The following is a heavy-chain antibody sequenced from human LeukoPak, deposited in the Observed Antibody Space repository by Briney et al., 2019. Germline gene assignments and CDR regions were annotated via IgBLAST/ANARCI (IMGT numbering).Heavy chain of an antibody. D-gene: IGHD6-19*01. J-gene: IGHJ4*02. V-gene: IGHV3-23*01. CDR2: IRGSGGNT. CDR1: GFTFGTYT. Sequence: GGSLRLSCAASGFTFGTYTMNWVRQAPGKGLQWVSAIRGSGGNTYYADSVRGRFTISRDNSKNTLYLQMNSLRAEDRVVYYCARGGEPASGWFGGLFYSWGQGTLVTVSS. CDR3: ARGGEPASGWFGGLFYS.